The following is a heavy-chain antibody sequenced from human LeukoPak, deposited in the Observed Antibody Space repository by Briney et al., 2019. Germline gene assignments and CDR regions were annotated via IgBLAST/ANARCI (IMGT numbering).Heavy chain of an antibody. CDR1: GFTFSSYG. CDR3: ARDIFGEGY. Sequence: PGGSLRLSCAASGFTFSSYGMTWVRQAPGKGLEWVSYISSSSSTIYYADSVKGRFTISRDNAKNSLYLQLNSLRAEDTAVYYCARDIFGEGYWGQGTLVTVSS. J-gene: IGHJ4*02. CDR2: ISSSSSTI. D-gene: IGHD3-10*02. V-gene: IGHV3-48*01.